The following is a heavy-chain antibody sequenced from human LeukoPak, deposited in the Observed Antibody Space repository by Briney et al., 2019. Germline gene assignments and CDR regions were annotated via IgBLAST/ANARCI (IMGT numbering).Heavy chain of an antibody. CDR3: ARLSFYYDSSGYYGEYDY. CDR2: IYYSGST. CDR1: GDSISSSNCY. V-gene: IGHV4-39*01. Sequence: PSETLSLTCTVSGDSISSSNCYWGWIRQPPGKGLEWIGSIYYSGSTYYNPSLKSRVTISVDTSKNQLSLKLSSVTAADTAVYYCARLSFYYDSSGYYGEYDYWGQGALVTVSS. D-gene: IGHD3-22*01. J-gene: IGHJ4*02.